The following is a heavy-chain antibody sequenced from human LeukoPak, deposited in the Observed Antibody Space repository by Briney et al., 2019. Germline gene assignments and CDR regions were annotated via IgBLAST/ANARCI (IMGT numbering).Heavy chain of an antibody. CDR1: GYSLTSYW. V-gene: IGHV5-51*01. D-gene: IGHD4-23*01. J-gene: IGHJ4*02. CDR3: ARLFPTTVAPLEGFDY. Sequence: GESLKISCKGSGYSLTSYWIGWVRQMPGKGLEWMGIIYPGDSDTRYSPSFQGQVTISADKSISTAYLQWSSLKASDTAMYYCARLFPTTVAPLEGFDYWGQGTLVTVSS. CDR2: IYPGDSDT.